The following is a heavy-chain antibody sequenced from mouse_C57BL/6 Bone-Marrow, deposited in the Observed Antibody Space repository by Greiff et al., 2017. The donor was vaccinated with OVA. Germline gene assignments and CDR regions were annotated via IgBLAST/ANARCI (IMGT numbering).Heavy chain of an antibody. Sequence: VQLQQPGAELVRPGTSVKLSCKASGYTFTSYWMHWVKQRPGQGLEWIGVIDPSDSYTNYNQKFKGKATLTVDTSSSTAYMQLSSLTSEDSAVYYCARYGGGYFDVWGTGTTVTVSS. CDR1: GYTFTSYW. V-gene: IGHV1-59*01. CDR3: ARYGGGYFDV. CDR2: IDPSDSYT. D-gene: IGHD1-1*02. J-gene: IGHJ1*03.